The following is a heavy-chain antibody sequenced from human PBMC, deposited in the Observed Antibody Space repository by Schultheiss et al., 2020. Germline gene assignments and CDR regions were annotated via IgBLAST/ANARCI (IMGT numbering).Heavy chain of an antibody. J-gene: IGHJ5*02. Sequence: ASMKVSCKASGCTFTGYYMHWVRQAPGQGLEWMGRINPNSGGTNYAQKFQGRVTMTRNTSISTAYMELSSLRSEDTAVYYCARDPDSSGWYNGWFDPWGQGTLVTVSS. D-gene: IGHD6-19*01. V-gene: IGHV1-2*06. CDR3: ARDPDSSGWYNGWFDP. CDR1: GCTFTGYY. CDR2: INPNSGGT.